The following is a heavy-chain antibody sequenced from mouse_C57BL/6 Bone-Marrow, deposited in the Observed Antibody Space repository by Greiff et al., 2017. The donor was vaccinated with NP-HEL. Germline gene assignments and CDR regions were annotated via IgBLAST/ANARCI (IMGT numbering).Heavy chain of an antibody. Sequence: QVQLKESGAELVRPGTSVKMSCKASGYTFTNYWIGWAKQRPGHGLEWIGDIYPGGGYTNYNEKFKGKATLTADKSSSTAYMQFSSLTSEDSAIYYCAREGVAKEPYWYFDVGGTGTTVTVSS. CDR2: IYPGGGYT. J-gene: IGHJ1*03. CDR1: GYTFTNYW. D-gene: IGHD1-1*02. CDR3: AREGVAKEPYWYFDV. V-gene: IGHV1-63*01.